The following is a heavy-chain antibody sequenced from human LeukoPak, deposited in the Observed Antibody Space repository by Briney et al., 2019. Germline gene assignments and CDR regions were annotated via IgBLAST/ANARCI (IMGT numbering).Heavy chain of an antibody. CDR3: ARDPALGVRGYSYGYSPYYFDY. V-gene: IGHV1-69*04. CDR1: GGTFSSYA. CDR2: IIPILGVA. D-gene: IGHD5-18*01. J-gene: IGHJ4*02. Sequence: SVKVSCKASGGTFSSYAISWVRHAPGQGLEWMGRIIPILGVANYAQKFQGRVKITADKSTSTAYMELSSLRSEDTAVYYCARDPALGVRGYSYGYSPYYFDYWGQGTLVTVSS.